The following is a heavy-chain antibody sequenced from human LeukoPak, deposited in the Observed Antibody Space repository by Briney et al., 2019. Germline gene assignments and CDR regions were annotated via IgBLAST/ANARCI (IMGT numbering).Heavy chain of an antibody. CDR3: ARPLEQQLVQWYSDY. V-gene: IGHV3-30-3*01. J-gene: IGHJ4*02. CDR1: GFTFSSYA. CDR2: ISYDGSNK. D-gene: IGHD6-13*01. Sequence: AGGPLRLPCAASGFTFSSYAMHWVRQAPGKGLEWVAVISYDGSNKYYADSVKGRFTISRDNSKNTLYLQMNSLRAEDTAVYYCARPLEQQLVQWYSDYWGQGTLVTVSS.